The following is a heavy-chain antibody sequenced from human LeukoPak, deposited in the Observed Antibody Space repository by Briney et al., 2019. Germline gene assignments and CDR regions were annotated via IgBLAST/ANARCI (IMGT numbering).Heavy chain of an antibody. CDR1: AFTFTSCS. J-gene: IGHJ4*02. CDR3: AAGLVCSGGSCYYYFDY. CDR2: IVVGSGNT. V-gene: IGHV1-58*02. D-gene: IGHD2-15*01. Sequence: GTSVKVSCKASAFTFTSCSMQWVRQARGQRRDGLGWIVVGSGNTTYAPQFQERVTITRDMSTSTAYMELSSLRSEDTAVYYCAAGLVCSGGSCYYYFDYWGQGTLVTVSS.